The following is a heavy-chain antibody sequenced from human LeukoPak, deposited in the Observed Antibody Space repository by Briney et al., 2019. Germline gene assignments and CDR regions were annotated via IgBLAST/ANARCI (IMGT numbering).Heavy chain of an antibody. CDR1: GFTFSSYW. Sequence: TGGSLRLSCAASGFTFSSYWMSWVRQAPGKGLEWVSAISGSGGSTYYADSVKGRFTISRDNSKNTLYLQMNSLRAEDTAVYYCASQLGDNDAFDIWGQGTMVTVSS. CDR3: ASQLGDNDAFDI. D-gene: IGHD6-6*01. CDR2: ISGSGGST. J-gene: IGHJ3*02. V-gene: IGHV3-23*01.